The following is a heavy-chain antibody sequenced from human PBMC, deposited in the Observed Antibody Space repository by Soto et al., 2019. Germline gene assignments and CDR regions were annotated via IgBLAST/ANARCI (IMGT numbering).Heavy chain of an antibody. CDR2: INPNSGGT. CDR3: ARDSVRTYSSGWLYYYYGMDV. Sequence: ASLKVSCKASGYTFTGYYMHWVRQAPGQGLEWMGWINPNSGGTNYAQKFQGWVTMTRDTSISTAYMELSRLRSDDTAVYYCARDSVRTYSSGWLYYYYGMDVWGQGTTVTVSS. J-gene: IGHJ6*02. D-gene: IGHD6-19*01. V-gene: IGHV1-2*04. CDR1: GYTFTGYY.